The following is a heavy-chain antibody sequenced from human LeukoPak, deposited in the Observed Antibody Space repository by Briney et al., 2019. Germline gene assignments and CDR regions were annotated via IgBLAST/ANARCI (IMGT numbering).Heavy chain of an antibody. CDR1: GLTFSNAW. D-gene: IGHD3-10*01. Sequence: GGSLRLSCAASGLTFSNAWMNWVRQAPGKGLEWVGRIKSKTDGGTTDYAAPVKGRFTISRDDSKNTLYLQMNSLKTEDTAVYYCTTINPLLWFGELRGWGQGTLVTVSS. CDR3: TTINPLLWFGELRG. J-gene: IGHJ4*02. V-gene: IGHV3-15*07. CDR2: IKSKTDGGTT.